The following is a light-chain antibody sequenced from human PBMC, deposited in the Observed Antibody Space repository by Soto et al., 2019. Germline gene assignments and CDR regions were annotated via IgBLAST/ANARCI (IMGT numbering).Light chain of an antibody. V-gene: IGKV3-11*01. Sequence: EIVLTQSPATLSLSPGERATLSCRASQSVSSYFAWNQQKPGQAPRLLIYDASNRATGIPARFSGSGSGTDFTLTISSLEPEDFAVYYCQQRSDWPRTFGGGTKVEIK. CDR3: QQRSDWPRT. CDR1: QSVSSY. CDR2: DAS. J-gene: IGKJ4*01.